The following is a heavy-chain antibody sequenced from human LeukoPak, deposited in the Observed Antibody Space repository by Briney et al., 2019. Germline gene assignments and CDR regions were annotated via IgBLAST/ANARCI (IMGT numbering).Heavy chain of an antibody. CDR3: AKDRDSGYQNGDY. J-gene: IGHJ4*02. CDR2: ISGSGGST. CDR1: GFTFSSYA. D-gene: IGHD3-22*01. Sequence: PGGSLRLSCAASGFTFSSYAMSGVRQAPGKGLEWVSAISGSGGSTYYADSVKGRFTISRDNSKNTLYLQMNSLRAEDTAVYYCAKDRDSGYQNGDYWGQGTLVTVSS. V-gene: IGHV3-23*01.